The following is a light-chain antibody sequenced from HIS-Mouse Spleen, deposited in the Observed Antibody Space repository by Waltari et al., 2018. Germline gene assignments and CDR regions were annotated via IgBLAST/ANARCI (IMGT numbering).Light chain of an antibody. CDR2: AAS. CDR1: QGISSY. Sequence: DIQLTQSPSFLSASVGDRVTITCQASQGISSYLAWYQQKPGKAPKPQIYAASTLQSGVPSRFSGSGSGTEFTLTISSLQPEDFATYYCQQLNSYPPTFGQGTKVEIK. J-gene: IGKJ1*01. V-gene: IGKV1-9*01. CDR3: QQLNSYPPT.